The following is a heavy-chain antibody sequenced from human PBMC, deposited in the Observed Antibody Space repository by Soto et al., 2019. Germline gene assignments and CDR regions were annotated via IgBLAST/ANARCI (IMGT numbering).Heavy chain of an antibody. CDR1: GYSISSGYY. CDR3: ARSLLTSSWYAGS. J-gene: IGHJ5*02. D-gene: IGHD6-13*01. CDR2: IYHSGTT. V-gene: IGHV4-38-2*01. Sequence: SETLSLTCVVSGYSISSGYYWGWIRQPPGKGLEWIGSIYHSGTTYYNPSLKSRVTISLDTSRNQFSLKLTSVAAADTAVYYCARSLLTSSWYAGSWGQGTLVTVSS.